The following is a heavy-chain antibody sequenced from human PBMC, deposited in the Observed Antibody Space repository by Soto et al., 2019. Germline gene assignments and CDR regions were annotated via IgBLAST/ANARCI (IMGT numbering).Heavy chain of an antibody. D-gene: IGHD3-3*01. Sequence: SETLSLTCAVSGGSISSGGYSWSWIRQPPGKGLEWIGYIYHSGSTYYNPPLKSRVTISVDRSKNQFSLKLSSVTAADTAVYYCASGITIFGVASLSGMDVWGQGTTVTAP. J-gene: IGHJ6*02. CDR3: ASGITIFGVASLSGMDV. CDR1: GGSISSGGYS. V-gene: IGHV4-30-2*01. CDR2: IYHSGST.